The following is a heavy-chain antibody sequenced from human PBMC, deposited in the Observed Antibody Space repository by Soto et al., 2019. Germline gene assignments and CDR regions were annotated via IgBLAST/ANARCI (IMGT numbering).Heavy chain of an antibody. CDR1: GFTFSSYG. CDR2: IWYDGSNK. J-gene: IGHJ6*02. CDR3: AREKGSYGTDV. V-gene: IGHV3-33*01. Sequence: QVQLVESGGGVVQPGRSLRLSCAASGFTFSSYGMHWVRQAPGKGLEWVAVIWYDGSNKYYADSVKGRFTISRDNSKNTLYLQMNSLRAEDTAVYYCAREKGSYGTDVWGQGTTVTVSS.